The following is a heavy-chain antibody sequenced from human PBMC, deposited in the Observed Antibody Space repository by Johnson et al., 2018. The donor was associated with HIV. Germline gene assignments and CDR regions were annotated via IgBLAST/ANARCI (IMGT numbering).Heavy chain of an antibody. J-gene: IGHJ3*02. Sequence: VQLVESGGGVVRPGESLRLSCAASGFTFDDYGMSWVRQAPGKGLEWVSGINWNGGSTGYADSVKGRFTISRDNAKNSLYLQMNSLRAEDTAVYYCAKVSWEARLGDPFDIWGQGTMVTVSS. CDR3: AKVSWEARLGDPFDI. D-gene: IGHD1-26*01. CDR1: GFTFDDYG. V-gene: IGHV3-20*04. CDR2: INWNGGST.